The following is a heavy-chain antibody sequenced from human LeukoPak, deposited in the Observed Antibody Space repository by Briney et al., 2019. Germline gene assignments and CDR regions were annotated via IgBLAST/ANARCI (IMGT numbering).Heavy chain of an antibody. J-gene: IGHJ6*02. Sequence: GGSLRLSCAASGFTFSSYAMHWVRQAPGKGLEWVAVISYDGSNKYYADSVKGRFTISRDNSKNTLYLQMNSLRAEDTAVYYCAGDVEAVAGTEETQYYYYGMDVWGQGTTVTVSS. V-gene: IGHV3-30-3*01. D-gene: IGHD6-19*01. CDR1: GFTFSSYA. CDR2: ISYDGSNK. CDR3: AGDVEAVAGTEETQYYYYGMDV.